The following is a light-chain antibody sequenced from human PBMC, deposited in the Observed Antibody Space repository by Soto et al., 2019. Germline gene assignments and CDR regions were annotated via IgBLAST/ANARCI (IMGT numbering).Light chain of an antibody. V-gene: IGKV3-20*01. CDR3: QQYGSSPLT. J-gene: IGKJ4*01. CDR1: QSVSNDF. Sequence: EIVLTQSPGILSLSPGERATLSCSASQSVSNDFLAWYQQKPGQAPRLLIYGASTRATGIPARFSGSGSGTDFTLTISRLEPEDFAVYYCQQYGSSPLTFGGGTKVDIK. CDR2: GAS.